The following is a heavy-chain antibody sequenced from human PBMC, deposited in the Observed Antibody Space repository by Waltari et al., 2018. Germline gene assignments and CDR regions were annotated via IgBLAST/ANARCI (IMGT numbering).Heavy chain of an antibody. J-gene: IGHJ4*02. CDR1: GFTFSDHY. CDR3: ARAGVGTRYFDY. D-gene: IGHD2-8*01. CDR2: TRNKASSHST. Sequence: EVQLVESGGGLVQPGGSLRLSCAASGFTFSDHYMDWVRQAPGKGLEWVARTRNKASSHSTEYAASVKGRFTISRDDSKNSRYLQMNSLKTEDAAVYYCARAGVGTRYFDYWGQGTLVTVSS. V-gene: IGHV3-72*01.